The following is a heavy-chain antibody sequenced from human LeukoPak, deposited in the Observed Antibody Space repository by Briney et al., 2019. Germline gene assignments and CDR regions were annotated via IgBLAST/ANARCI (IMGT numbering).Heavy chain of an antibody. Sequence: GGSLRLSCAASGFTFSDYYMSWIRQAPGKGLEWVSYISSSGSTIYHADSVKGRFTISRDNAKNSLYPQMNSLRAEDTAVYYCAREEAANPFDYWGQGTLVTVSS. CDR3: AREEAANPFDY. J-gene: IGHJ4*02. V-gene: IGHV3-11*04. CDR2: ISSSGSTI. D-gene: IGHD2-15*01. CDR1: GFTFSDYY.